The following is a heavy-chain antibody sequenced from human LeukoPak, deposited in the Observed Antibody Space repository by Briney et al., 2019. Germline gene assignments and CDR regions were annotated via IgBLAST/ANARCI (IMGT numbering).Heavy chain of an antibody. J-gene: IGHJ4*02. CDR1: GYSFTSYW. CDR3: TRQTAAGRPDF. V-gene: IGHV5-51*01. Sequence: GESLKISCKGSGYSFTSYWIGWVRQMPGKGLEWMGIIYPGDSETRYSPSFQGQVTISADKSTSTAFLQWSSLKASDTAMYYCTRQTAAGRPDFWGQGTLVTVSS. CDR2: IYPGDSET. D-gene: IGHD6-6*01.